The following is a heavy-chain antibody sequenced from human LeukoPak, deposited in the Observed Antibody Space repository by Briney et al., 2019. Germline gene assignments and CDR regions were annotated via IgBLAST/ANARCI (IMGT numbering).Heavy chain of an antibody. CDR2: IFYSGST. D-gene: IGHD2-21*01. Sequence: SETLSLTCTVSGGSIISGSHFWGWIRQPPGKGLEWIGFIFYSGSTYYNPSLTSRVTISVDTSGNQFSLKVTSVTAADAAVYYCARVPYEIRLYYMDVWGKGTTVTVSS. CDR1: GGSIISGSHF. CDR3: ARVPYEIRLYYMDV. V-gene: IGHV4-39*07. J-gene: IGHJ6*03.